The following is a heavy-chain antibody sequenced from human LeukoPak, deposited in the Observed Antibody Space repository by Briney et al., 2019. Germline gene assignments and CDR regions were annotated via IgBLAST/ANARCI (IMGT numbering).Heavy chain of an antibody. CDR1: GFIFRSYD. D-gene: IGHD3-10*01. J-gene: IGHJ4*02. V-gene: IGHV3-21*04. CDR2: IRSNSSYI. CDR3: AKVEGILLWFGELVG. Sequence: GRSLRLLCAACGFIFRSYDMHWVRQARARGLVWVSYIRSNSSYIFYADAVKGRHTVSRDNSKNTLYLQMNSLRAEDTAVYYCAKVEGILLWFGELVGWGQGTLVTVSS.